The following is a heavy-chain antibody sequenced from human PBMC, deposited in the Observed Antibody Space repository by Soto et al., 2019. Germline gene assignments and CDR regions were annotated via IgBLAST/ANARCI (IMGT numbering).Heavy chain of an antibody. Sequence: EVQLVESGGGLVQPGGSLRLSCAASGFTFSSYSMNWVRQAPGKGLEWVSYISSSSSTIYYADSVKGRFTISRDNAKNSLYLQMNSLRDEDTAVYYCARGHRITMVRGGQDYWGQGTLVTVSS. CDR1: GFTFSSYS. J-gene: IGHJ4*02. D-gene: IGHD3-10*01. CDR2: ISSSSSTI. V-gene: IGHV3-48*02. CDR3: ARGHRITMVRGGQDY.